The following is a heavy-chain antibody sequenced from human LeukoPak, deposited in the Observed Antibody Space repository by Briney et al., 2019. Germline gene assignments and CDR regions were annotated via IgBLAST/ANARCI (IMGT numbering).Heavy chain of an antibody. Sequence: SETLSLTCTVSGYSISSGYYWGWIRQPPGKGLEWIGSIYHSGSTNYNPSLKSRVTMSVDTSKNQFSLKLSSVTAADTAVYYCARDRHEDGYNYLYFQHWGQGTLVTVSS. CDR3: ARDRHEDGYNYLYFQH. D-gene: IGHD5-24*01. J-gene: IGHJ1*01. V-gene: IGHV4-38-2*02. CDR2: IYHSGST. CDR1: GYSISSGYY.